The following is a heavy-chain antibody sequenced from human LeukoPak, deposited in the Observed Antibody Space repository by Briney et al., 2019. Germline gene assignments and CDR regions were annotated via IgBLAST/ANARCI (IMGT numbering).Heavy chain of an antibody. D-gene: IGHD3-16*01. CDR2: IYCSGST. CDR3: AREGTRGGGGGFDY. Sequence: PSETLSLTCTVSGGSISSGDYYWRWIRQPPGKGLEWIGYIYCSGSTYYNPSLKSRVTISVDTSKNQFSLKLSSVTAADTAVYYCAREGTRGGGGGFDYWGQGTLVTVSS. CDR1: GGSISSGDYY. J-gene: IGHJ4*02. V-gene: IGHV4-30-4*02.